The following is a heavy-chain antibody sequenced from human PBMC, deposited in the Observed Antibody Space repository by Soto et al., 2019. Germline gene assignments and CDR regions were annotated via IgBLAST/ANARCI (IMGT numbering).Heavy chain of an antibody. J-gene: IGHJ4*02. Sequence: SETLSLTCNVSGGSIYTYYWNWIRQSPGKGLEWIGYISDGGITNYNPSLKSRVTISEDASKNQFSLKLSSVTAADTAVYYCARGNGIASRPADYWGQGTLVTVSS. V-gene: IGHV4-59*12. CDR2: ISDGGIT. CDR3: ARGNGIASRPADY. D-gene: IGHD6-13*01. CDR1: GGSIYTYY.